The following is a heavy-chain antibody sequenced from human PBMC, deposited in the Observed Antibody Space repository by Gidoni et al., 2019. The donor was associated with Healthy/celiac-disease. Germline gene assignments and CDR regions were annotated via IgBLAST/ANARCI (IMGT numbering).Heavy chain of an antibody. J-gene: IGHJ6*03. Sequence: QVQLQQWGAGLLKPSETLSLTCAVYGGSFRGYYWRWIRQPPGKGLEWIGEINHSGSTNYNPSLKSRVTISVDTSKNQFSLKLSSVTAADTAVYYCARRVPDYYGSGSYYNVPYYMDVWGKGTTVTVSS. CDR2: INHSGST. D-gene: IGHD3-10*01. CDR1: GGSFRGYY. V-gene: IGHV4-34*01. CDR3: ARRVPDYYGSGSYYNVPYYMDV.